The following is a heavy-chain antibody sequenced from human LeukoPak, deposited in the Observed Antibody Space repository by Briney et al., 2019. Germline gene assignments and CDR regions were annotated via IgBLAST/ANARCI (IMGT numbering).Heavy chain of an antibody. CDR2: ISAYNGNT. Sequence: AASVKVSCKASGGTFSSYAISWVRQAPGQGLEWMGWISAYNGNTNYAHKFQGRVTMTTDTPTTTAYMELRSLRSDDTAVYYCARSPHILVVPTAFSSWGQGTLVTVSS. V-gene: IGHV1-18*01. CDR1: GGTFSSYA. D-gene: IGHD2-2*01. CDR3: ARSPHILVVPTAFSS. J-gene: IGHJ4*02.